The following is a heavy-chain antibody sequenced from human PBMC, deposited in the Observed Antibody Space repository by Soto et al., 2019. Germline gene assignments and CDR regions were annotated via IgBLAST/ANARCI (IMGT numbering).Heavy chain of an antibody. D-gene: IGHD6-19*01. V-gene: IGHV3-9*01. CDR3: AEGGPYSSGWYADFDY. J-gene: IGHJ4*02. Sequence: LRLSCAASGFTFDGYAMHWVRQAPGKGLEWVSGISWNSGSIGYADSVKGRFTISRDNAKNSLYLQMNSLRAEDTALYYCAEGGPYSSGWYADFDYWGQGTLVTVSS. CDR2: ISWNSGSI. CDR1: GFTFDGYA.